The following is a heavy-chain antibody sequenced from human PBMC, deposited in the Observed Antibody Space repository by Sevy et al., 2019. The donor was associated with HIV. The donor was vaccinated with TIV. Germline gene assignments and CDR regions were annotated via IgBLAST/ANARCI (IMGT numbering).Heavy chain of an antibody. CDR1: GYTFTNYY. CDR3: ARHVRSHSGFDI. J-gene: IGHJ3*02. CDR2: INPSDRSR. D-gene: IGHD6-13*01. V-gene: IGHV1-46*01. Sequence: ATVKVSCKASGYTFTNYYIHWVGQAPGQGLEWMGIINPSDRSRSYAQNLQDRVTMTRDTSTSTVYMELSDLKSEDTAVYYCARHVRSHSGFDIWGQGTTVSVSS.